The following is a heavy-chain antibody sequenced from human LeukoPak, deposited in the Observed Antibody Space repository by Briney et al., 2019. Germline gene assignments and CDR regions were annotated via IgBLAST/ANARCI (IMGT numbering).Heavy chain of an antibody. Sequence: ASVKVSCKASGGTFSSYAISWVRQAPGQGLEWMGGIIPIFGTANYAQKFQGRVTITTDESTSTAYMELSSLRSEDTAVYYCTCVGITGTGRSHYYYYMDVWGKGTTVTVSS. D-gene: IGHD1-7*01. CDR2: IIPIFGTA. CDR1: GGTFSSYA. J-gene: IGHJ6*03. CDR3: TCVGITGTGRSHYYYYMDV. V-gene: IGHV1-69*05.